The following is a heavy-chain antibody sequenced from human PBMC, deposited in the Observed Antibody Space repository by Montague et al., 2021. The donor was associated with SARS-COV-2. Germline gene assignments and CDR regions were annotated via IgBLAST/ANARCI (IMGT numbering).Heavy chain of an antibody. D-gene: IGHD3-22*01. Sequence: ETLSLTCTVSGDSISTYYWSWIRQPPGKGLEWLGYIYYNGYTNYNPSLKSRVTISVDTSKNQFSLRLSSVTAADTAVYFCARGGATYYYDTSGYVNAFDTWGQGTMVTVSS. J-gene: IGHJ3*02. CDR3: ARGGATYYYDTSGYVNAFDT. CDR1: GDSISTYY. CDR2: IYYNGYT. V-gene: IGHV4-59*01.